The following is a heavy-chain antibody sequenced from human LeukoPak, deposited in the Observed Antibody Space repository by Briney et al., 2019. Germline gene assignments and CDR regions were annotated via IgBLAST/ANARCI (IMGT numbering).Heavy chain of an antibody. CDR3: ARGYLIDY. J-gene: IGHJ4*02. V-gene: IGHV3-66*01. D-gene: IGHD1-26*01. CDR2: VYSGDRT. CDR1: GLTVNRNY. Sequence: PGGSLRLSCAASGLTVNRNYMSWVRQAPGKGLEWVSVVYSGDRTYYADSVKGRFTISRDDSTNTLYLLMNSLRAEDTAVYYCARGYLIDYWGQGTLVTVSS.